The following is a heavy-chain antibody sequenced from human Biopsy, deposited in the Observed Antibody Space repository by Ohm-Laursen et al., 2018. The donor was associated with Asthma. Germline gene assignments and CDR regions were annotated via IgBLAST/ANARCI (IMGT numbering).Heavy chain of an antibody. J-gene: IGHJ4*02. CDR3: ARKAGSCISRTCYSLDF. D-gene: IGHD2-2*01. Sequence: SSVKVSCKAPGGTFNSYSIGWVRQAPGQGLEWMGGINPVLGTTNYPQKFQDRVTITADDSTSTVYMELSSLRSEDTAVYYCARKAGSCISRTCYSLDFWGQGTLVTVSS. CDR1: GGTFNSYS. CDR2: INPVLGTT. V-gene: IGHV1-69*01.